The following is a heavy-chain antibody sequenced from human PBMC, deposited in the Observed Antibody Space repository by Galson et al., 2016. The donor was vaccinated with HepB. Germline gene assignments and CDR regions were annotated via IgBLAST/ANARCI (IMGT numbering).Heavy chain of an antibody. CDR2: IYYSGST. CDR1: GDSIRTSY. CDR3: ATYYYDSSGYYFFDY. D-gene: IGHD3-22*01. Sequence: ETLSLTCTVAGDSIRTSYRSWFRQPPGKGLEWIGDIYYSGSTNYNPSLKSRVTISLATSRKQFSLKLSSVAAADTAVYYCATYYYDSSGYYFFDYWGQGILVTVSS. V-gene: IGHV4-59*08. J-gene: IGHJ4*02.